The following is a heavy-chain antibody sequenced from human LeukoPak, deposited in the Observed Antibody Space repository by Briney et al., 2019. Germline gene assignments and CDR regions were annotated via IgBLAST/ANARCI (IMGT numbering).Heavy chain of an antibody. CDR2: VSGGGDSK. J-gene: IGHJ4*02. CDR3: ARWGYYSDSSDVAY. Sequence: GGSLRLSCAASGFTFSNYAMSWVRQAPGKGLEWVSTVSGGGDSKYYADSVKGRFTISRDNSRNTLYLQMNSLRAEDTAVYYCARWGYYSDSSDVAYWGQGTLVTVSS. V-gene: IGHV3-23*01. CDR1: GFTFSNYA. D-gene: IGHD3-22*01.